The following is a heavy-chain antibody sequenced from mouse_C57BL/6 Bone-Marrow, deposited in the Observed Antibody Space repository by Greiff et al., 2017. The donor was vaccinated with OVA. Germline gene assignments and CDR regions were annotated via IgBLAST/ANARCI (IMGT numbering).Heavy chain of an antibody. J-gene: IGHJ3*01. Sequence: EVQLQQSGTVLARPGASVKMSCKTSGYTFTSYWMHWVKQRPGQGLEWIGAIYPGNSDTSYNQKFKGKAKLTAVTSASTAYMELSSLTNEYSAVYYCTRLRYYYDYDGFAYWGQGTLVTVSA. D-gene: IGHD2-4*01. V-gene: IGHV1-5*01. CDR1: GYTFTSYW. CDR2: IYPGNSDT. CDR3: TRLRYYYDYDGFAY.